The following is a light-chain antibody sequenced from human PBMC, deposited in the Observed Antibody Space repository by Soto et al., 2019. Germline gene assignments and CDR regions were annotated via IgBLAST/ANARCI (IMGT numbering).Light chain of an antibody. CDR1: SSDIGDNY. Sequence: QSALTQPASVSGSPGQSITISCTGTSSDIGDNYVSWYQQHPGKAPKLMIYDVSNRPSGVSNRFSGSKSGNTASLTISGLQAEDEADYYCSSQAVSSTLVFGGGTKLT. CDR3: SSQAVSSTLV. CDR2: DVS. V-gene: IGLV2-14*01. J-gene: IGLJ2*01.